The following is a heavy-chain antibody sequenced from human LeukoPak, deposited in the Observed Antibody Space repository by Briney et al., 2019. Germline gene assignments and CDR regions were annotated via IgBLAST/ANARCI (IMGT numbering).Heavy chain of an antibody. CDR1: GGTFSSYA. V-gene: IGHV1-18*01. J-gene: IGHJ3*02. CDR2: ISAYNGNT. Sequence: AASVKVSCKASGGTFSSYAISWVRQAPGQGLEWMGWISAYNGNTNYAQKLQGRVTMTTDTSTSTAYMELRSLRSDDTAVYYCARSGYGYDAFDIWGQGTMVTVSS. CDR3: ARSGYGYDAFDI. D-gene: IGHD3-3*01.